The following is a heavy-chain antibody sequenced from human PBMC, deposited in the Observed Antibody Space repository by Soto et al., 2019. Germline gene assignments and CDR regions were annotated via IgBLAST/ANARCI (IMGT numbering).Heavy chain of an antibody. Sequence: GGSLRLSCAASGFPFSDYYMSWIRQAPGKGLEWVSYISSSGSTIYYADSVKGRFTISRDNAKNSLYLQMNSLRAEDTAVYYCARGGGDFWSGYSNYYYYYMDVWGKGTTVTVSS. J-gene: IGHJ6*03. V-gene: IGHV3-11*01. CDR2: ISSSGSTI. D-gene: IGHD3-3*01. CDR1: GFPFSDYY. CDR3: ARGGGDFWSGYSNYYYYYMDV.